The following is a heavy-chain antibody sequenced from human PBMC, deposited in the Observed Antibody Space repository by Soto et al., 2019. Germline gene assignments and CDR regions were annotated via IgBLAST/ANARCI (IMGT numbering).Heavy chain of an antibody. CDR3: ARRAAAGTLDWFDP. CDR2: IIPIFGTA. J-gene: IGHJ5*02. Sequence: ASVQVSCKACGGTFSSYAISWVRESPGQGLEWMGGIIPIFGTANYAQKFQGRVTITADESTSTAYMELSSLRSEDTAVYYCARRAAAGTLDWFDPWGQGTLVTVSS. V-gene: IGHV1-69*13. CDR1: GGTFSSYA. D-gene: IGHD6-13*01.